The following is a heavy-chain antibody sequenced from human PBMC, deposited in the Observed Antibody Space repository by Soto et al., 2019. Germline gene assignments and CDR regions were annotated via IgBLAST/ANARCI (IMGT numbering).Heavy chain of an antibody. J-gene: IGHJ6*03. CDR3: ARVTHGVVVPAAETNYYYYMDV. Sequence: SETLSLTCAVYGGSFSGYYWSWIRQPPGKGLEWIGEINHSGSTNYNPSLKSRVTISVDTSKNQCSLKLSSVTAADTALYYCARVTHGVVVPAAETNYYYYMDVWGKGTTVTVSS. CDR2: INHSGST. V-gene: IGHV4-34*01. D-gene: IGHD2-2*01. CDR1: GGSFSGYY.